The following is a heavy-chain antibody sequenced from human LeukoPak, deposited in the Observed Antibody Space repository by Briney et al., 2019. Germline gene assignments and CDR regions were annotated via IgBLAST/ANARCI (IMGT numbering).Heavy chain of an antibody. CDR2: ISGSGGRT. Sequence: SGGSLRLSCGASGFTFSSYAMTWVRQAPGKGLEWVSAISGSGGRTYYADSVKGRFTISRDNSKNTLLLQMNSLRAEDTAVYYCARERYCSGTSCFELGYWGQGTLVTVSS. J-gene: IGHJ4*02. D-gene: IGHD2-2*01. CDR3: ARERYCSGTSCFELGY. V-gene: IGHV3-23*01. CDR1: GFTFSSYA.